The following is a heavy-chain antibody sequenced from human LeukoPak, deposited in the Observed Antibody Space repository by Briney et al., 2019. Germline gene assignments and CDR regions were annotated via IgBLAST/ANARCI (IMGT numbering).Heavy chain of an antibody. J-gene: IGHJ3*02. CDR2: IKQDGSEK. CDR3: ARDRPLYSSRHDAFGI. D-gene: IGHD6-13*01. Sequence: GGSLRLSCAASGFTFSSYWMSWVRQAPGKGLEWVANIKQDGSEKYYVDSVKGRFTISRDNAKNSLYLQMNSLRAEDTAVYYCARDRPLYSSRHDAFGIWGQGTMVTVSS. V-gene: IGHV3-7*01. CDR1: GFTFSSYW.